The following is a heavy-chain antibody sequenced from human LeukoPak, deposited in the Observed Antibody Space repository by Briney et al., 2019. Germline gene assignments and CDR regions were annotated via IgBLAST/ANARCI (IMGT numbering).Heavy chain of an antibody. V-gene: IGHV3-23*01. D-gene: IGHD5-18*01. CDR1: GFTFSSYA. J-gene: IGHJ4*02. Sequence: GGSLRLSCAASGFTFSSYAMSRVRQAPGKGLEWVLAISGSGGSTYYADSVKGRFTISRDNSKNTLYLQMNSLRAEDTAVYYCAKSMNTATRGYFDYWGQGTLVTVSS. CDR2: ISGSGGST. CDR3: AKSMNTATRGYFDY.